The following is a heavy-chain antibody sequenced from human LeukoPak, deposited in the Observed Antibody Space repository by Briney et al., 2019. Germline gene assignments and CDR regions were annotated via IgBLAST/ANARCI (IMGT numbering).Heavy chain of an antibody. Sequence: AGRSLRLSCAASGFTFSSYGMRWVRQAPGKGLEWVAVISYDGSNKYYADSVEGRFTISRDNSKNTLYLQMNSLRAEDTAVYYCAKLDYGDYVDAFDIWGQGTMVTVSS. D-gene: IGHD4-17*01. J-gene: IGHJ3*02. CDR2: ISYDGSNK. CDR1: GFTFSSYG. V-gene: IGHV3-30*18. CDR3: AKLDYGDYVDAFDI.